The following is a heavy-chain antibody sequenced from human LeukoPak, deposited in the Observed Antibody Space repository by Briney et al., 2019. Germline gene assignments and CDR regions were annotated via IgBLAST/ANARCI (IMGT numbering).Heavy chain of an antibody. J-gene: IGHJ5*02. CDR2: IDKKDKGYATAT. Sequence: GGSLKLSRAASGFTLSGSAIHWVRQSSGKGLEWVGQIDKKDKGYATATAYAASVKGGFTISRDDSINTAYLQMKGLKTEDTALYYCTRDSGTYNWFDPWGQGTLVTVSS. CDR1: GFTLSGSA. D-gene: IGHD1-26*01. V-gene: IGHV3-73*01. CDR3: TRDSGTYNWFDP.